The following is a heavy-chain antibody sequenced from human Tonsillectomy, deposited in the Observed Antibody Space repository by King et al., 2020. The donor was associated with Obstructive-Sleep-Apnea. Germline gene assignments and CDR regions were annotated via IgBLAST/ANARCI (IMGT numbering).Heavy chain of an antibody. J-gene: IGHJ6*02. Sequence: VQLQQSGPGLVKPSQTLTLTCGISGDRFSTNSAAWNCIRQSPWRGLEWLGRTYYRSKWYNDYAMSVKSRINITADTSKNQFSLQLTSVTPEDMAVYFCASEDNSYCSDAMDVWGHGTAVTVSS. V-gene: IGHV6-1*01. CDR2: TYYRSKWYN. D-gene: IGHD4-23*01. CDR1: GDRFSTNSAA. CDR3: ASEDNSYCSDAMDV.